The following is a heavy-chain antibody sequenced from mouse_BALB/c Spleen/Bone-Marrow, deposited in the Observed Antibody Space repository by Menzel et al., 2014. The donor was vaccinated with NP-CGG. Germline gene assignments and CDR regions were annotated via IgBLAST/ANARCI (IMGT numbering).Heavy chain of an antibody. CDR1: GYTLTSYW. CDR2: INPSNGRT. CDR3: TSPQLRRDY. D-gene: IGHD4-1*02. J-gene: IGHJ2*01. Sequence: VQLQQSGAELVKPGASVKLSCKASGYTLTSYWMYWVKQRPGQGLEWIGEINPSNGRTDYNEKFKTKATLTVDSSSSTAYMQLSSLTSEDSAVYYRTSPQLRRDYWGQGTTPTVSS. V-gene: IGHV1S81*02.